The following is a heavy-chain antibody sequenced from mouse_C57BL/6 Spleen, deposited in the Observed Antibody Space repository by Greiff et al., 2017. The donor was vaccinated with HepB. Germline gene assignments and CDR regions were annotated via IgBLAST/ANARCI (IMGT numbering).Heavy chain of an antibody. CDR1: GYSITSGYY. V-gene: IGHV3-6*01. CDR2: ISYDGSN. D-gene: IGHD1-1*01. J-gene: IGHJ1*03. Sequence: EESGPGLVKPSQSLSLTCSVTGYSITSGYYWNWIRQFPGNKLEWMGYISYDGSNNYNPSLKNRISITRDTSKNQFFLKLNSVTTEDTATYYCAKYYGGYFDVWGTGTTVTVSS. CDR3: AKYYGGYFDV.